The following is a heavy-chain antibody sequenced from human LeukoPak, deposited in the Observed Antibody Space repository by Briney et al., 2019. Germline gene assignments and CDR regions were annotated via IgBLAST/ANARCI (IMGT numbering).Heavy chain of an antibody. CDR3: ARDPSGEWDRFDP. CDR2: IYYSGST. V-gene: IGHV4-59*01. J-gene: IGHJ5*02. CDR1: GGSISSYY. D-gene: IGHD3-16*01. Sequence: SETLSLTCTVSGGSISSYYWSWIRQPPGKGREGIGYIYYSGSTNYNPSLKSRVTISVDTSKNQFSLKLSSVTAADTAVYYCARDPSGEWDRFDPWGKGTRVTVSS.